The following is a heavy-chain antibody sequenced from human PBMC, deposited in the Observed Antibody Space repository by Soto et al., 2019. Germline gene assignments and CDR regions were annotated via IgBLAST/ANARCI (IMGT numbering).Heavy chain of an antibody. CDR1: GYTFTSYD. D-gene: IGHD5-18*01. CDR2: MNPNSGNT. J-gene: IGHJ6*02. V-gene: IGHV1-8*01. Sequence: QVQLVQSGAEVKKPGASVKVSCKASGYTFTSYDINWVRQATGQGLEWMGWMNPNSGNTGYAQKFQGRVTMPGNTSISTAYMELSSLRSEDTAVYYCAREVDTAMVWYYYYGMDVWGQGTTVTVSS. CDR3: AREVDTAMVWYYYYGMDV.